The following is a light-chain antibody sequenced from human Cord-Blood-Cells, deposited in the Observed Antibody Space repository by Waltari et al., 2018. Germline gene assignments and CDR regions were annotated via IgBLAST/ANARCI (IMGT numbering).Light chain of an antibody. Sequence: QSALTQPPSASGSPGQSVTISCTGTSSDDGGYNYVSWYQQHPGKAPKLMIYEVSKRPSGFPDRFSGYKSGNTASLTVSGLQAEDEADYYCSSYAGSNNLVFGGGTKLTVL. J-gene: IGLJ3*02. CDR1: SSDDGGYNY. V-gene: IGLV2-8*01. CDR3: SSYAGSNNLV. CDR2: EVS.